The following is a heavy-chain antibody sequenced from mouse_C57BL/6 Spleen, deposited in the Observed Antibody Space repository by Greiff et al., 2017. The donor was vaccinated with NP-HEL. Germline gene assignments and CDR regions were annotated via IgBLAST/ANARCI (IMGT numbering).Heavy chain of an antibody. J-gene: IGHJ4*01. CDR1: GFTFSSYA. Sequence: EVQVVESGEGLVKPGGSLKLSCAASGFTFSSYAMSWVRQTPEKRLEWVAYISSGGDYIYYADTVKGRFTISRDNARNTLYLQMSSLKSEDTAMYYCTREGQNGAMDYWGQGTSVTVSS. CDR2: ISSGGDYI. V-gene: IGHV5-9-1*02. CDR3: TREGQNGAMDY. D-gene: IGHD3-3*01.